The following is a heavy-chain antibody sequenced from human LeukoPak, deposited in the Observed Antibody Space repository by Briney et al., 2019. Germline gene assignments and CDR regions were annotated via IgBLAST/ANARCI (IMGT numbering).Heavy chain of an antibody. V-gene: IGHV3-21*01. CDR1: GFTFSSYS. CDR2: ISSSSSYI. Sequence: GSLRLSCAASGFTFSSYSMNWVRQAPGKGLEWVSSISSSSSYIYYADSVKGRFTISRDNAKNSLYLQMNSLRAEDTAVYYCARVGGSPLWFGEFPNYWGQGTLVTVSS. CDR3: ARVGGSPLWFGEFPNY. J-gene: IGHJ4*02. D-gene: IGHD3-10*01.